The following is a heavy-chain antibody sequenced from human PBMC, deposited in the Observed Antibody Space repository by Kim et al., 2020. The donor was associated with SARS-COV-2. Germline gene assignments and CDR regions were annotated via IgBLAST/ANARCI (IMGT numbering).Heavy chain of an antibody. CDR1: GGTFSSYA. CDR3: ANLELSPHWFDP. J-gene: IGHJ5*02. V-gene: IGHV1-69*13. D-gene: IGHD1-7*01. Sequence: ASVKVSCKASGGTFSSYAISWVRQAPGQGLEWMGGIIPIFGTANYAQKFQGRVTITADESTSTAYMELSSLRSEDTAVYYCANLELSPHWFDPWGQGTLVTVSS. CDR2: IIPIFGTA.